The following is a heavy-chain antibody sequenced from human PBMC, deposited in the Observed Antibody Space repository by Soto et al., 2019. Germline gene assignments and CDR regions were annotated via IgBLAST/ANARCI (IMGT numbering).Heavy chain of an antibody. CDR2: IKSKSDGGTT. V-gene: IGHV3-15*01. D-gene: IGHD2-15*01. CDR3: TTDLWRIAVVVGSTGYFNP. Sequence: NPGGSLRLSCAASGFTSSDAWMSWVRQAPGKGLDWVGRIKSKSDGGTTEYAAPVRGRFTISRDDSKNTLYLQMNSLKTEDTAVYYCTTDLWRIAVVVGSTGYFNPWGQGTPVTVSS. CDR1: GFTSSDAW. J-gene: IGHJ5*02.